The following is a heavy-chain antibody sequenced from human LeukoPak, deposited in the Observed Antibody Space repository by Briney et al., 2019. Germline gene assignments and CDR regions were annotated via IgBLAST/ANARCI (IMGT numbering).Heavy chain of an antibody. V-gene: IGHV3-21*01. D-gene: IGHD6-13*01. Sequence: GGSLRLSCAASGFTFSSYSMNWVRQAPGKGLEWVSSIGSSSSYIYYADSVKGRFTISRDNAKNSLYLQMNSLRAEDTAVYYCARGYSSSWYYFDYWGQGTLVTVSS. CDR2: IGSSSSYI. CDR1: GFTFSSYS. CDR3: ARGYSSSWYYFDY. J-gene: IGHJ4*02.